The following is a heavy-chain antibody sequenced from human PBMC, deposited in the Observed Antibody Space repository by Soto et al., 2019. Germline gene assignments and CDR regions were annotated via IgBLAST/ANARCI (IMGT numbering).Heavy chain of an antibody. Sequence: QVQLVESGGGVVQPGRSLRLSCAASGFTFSSYGMHWVRQAPGKGLEWVAVIWYDGSNKYYADSVKGRFTISRDNSKNTLYLQMNNLRAEDTAVYYCARSYYYDSSGYSYYFDYWGQGTLVTVSS. CDR2: IWYDGSNK. D-gene: IGHD3-22*01. V-gene: IGHV3-33*01. CDR3: ARSYYYDSSGYSYYFDY. CDR1: GFTFSSYG. J-gene: IGHJ4*02.